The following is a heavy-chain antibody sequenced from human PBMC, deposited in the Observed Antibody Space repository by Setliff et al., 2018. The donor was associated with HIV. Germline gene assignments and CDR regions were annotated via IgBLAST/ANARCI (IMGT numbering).Heavy chain of an antibody. CDR3: ARPTTGLGGGAAFDI. CDR1: GGSVDSRDYY. CDR2: ILYGGTT. J-gene: IGHJ3*02. D-gene: IGHD2-8*01. Sequence: SETLSLTCAVSGGSVDSRDYYWGWIRQPPGKGLKWIGNILYGGTTYYTPSLKSRVSISVDTSRNQFSLRLNSVTAADTAVYYCARPTTGLGGGAAFDIWGQGTMVTVSS. V-gene: IGHV4-39*01.